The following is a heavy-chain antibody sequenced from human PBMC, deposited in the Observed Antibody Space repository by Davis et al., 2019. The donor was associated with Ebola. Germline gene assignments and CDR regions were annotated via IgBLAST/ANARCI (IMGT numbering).Heavy chain of an antibody. D-gene: IGHD5-18*01. Sequence: PSETLSLTCTVSGGSISRGDYYWSWIRQHPGKGLEWIGYIFYSGSSYYNSSLKNRITLSVDTSKNQFSLRLSSVTAADTAVYYCARQDRQIWAASGMDVWGQGTTVTVSS. CDR3: ARQDRQIWAASGMDV. CDR1: GGSISRGDYY. CDR2: IFYSGSS. V-gene: IGHV4-31*03. J-gene: IGHJ6*02.